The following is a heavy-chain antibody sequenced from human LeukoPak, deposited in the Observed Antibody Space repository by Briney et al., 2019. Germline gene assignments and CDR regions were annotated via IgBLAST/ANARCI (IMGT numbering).Heavy chain of an antibody. CDR2: IYTSGGT. Sequence: SETLSLTCTVSGGSISSRNYYWSWIRQPAGKRLEWIGRIYTSGGTNYNPSLKSRVTISVDKSKNQFSLKLSSVTAADTAVYYCARVSRGPIVGARTFDYWGQGTLVTVSS. CDR3: ARVSRGPIVGARTFDY. V-gene: IGHV4-61*02. J-gene: IGHJ4*02. CDR1: GGSISSRNYY. D-gene: IGHD1-26*01.